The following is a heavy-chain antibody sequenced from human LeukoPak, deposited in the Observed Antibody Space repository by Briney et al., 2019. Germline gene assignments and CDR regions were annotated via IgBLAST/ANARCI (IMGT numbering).Heavy chain of an antibody. CDR2: ISYDGSNK. V-gene: IGHV3-30*18. Sequence: GGSLRLSCAASGFTFSSYGMHWVRQAPGKGLEWVAVISYDGSNKYYADSVKGRFTISRDNSKNTLYLQMNSLRAEDTAVYYCAKDTLADYGDYSSDYWGQGTLVTVSS. J-gene: IGHJ4*02. CDR3: AKDTLADYGDYSSDY. CDR1: GFTFSSYG. D-gene: IGHD4-17*01.